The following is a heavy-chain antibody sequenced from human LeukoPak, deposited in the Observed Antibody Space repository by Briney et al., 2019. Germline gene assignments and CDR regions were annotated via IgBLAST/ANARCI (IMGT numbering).Heavy chain of an antibody. CDR2: IIPILGIA. CDR3: ARDATTYYDSSPYYYGMDV. V-gene: IGHV1-69*04. D-gene: IGHD3-22*01. Sequence: GASVKVSCKASGGTFSSYAISWVRQAPGQGLEWMGRIIPILGIANYAQKFQGRVTITADKSTSTAYMELSSLRSEDTAVYYCARDATTYYDSSPYYYGMDVWGQGTTVTVSS. CDR1: GGTFSSYA. J-gene: IGHJ6*02.